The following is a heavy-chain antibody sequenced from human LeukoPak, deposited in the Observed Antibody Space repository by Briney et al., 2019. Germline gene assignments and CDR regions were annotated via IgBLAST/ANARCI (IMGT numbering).Heavy chain of an antibody. J-gene: IGHJ4*02. CDR1: GGSISSYY. CDR2: IYYSGST. Sequence: SETLSLTCTVSGGSISSYYWSWIRQPPGKGLEWIGSIYYSGSTYYNPSLKSRVTISVDTSKNQFSLKLSSVTAADTAVYYCARDRGQFDYWGQGTLVTVSS. V-gene: IGHV4-59*12. CDR3: ARDRGQFDY. D-gene: IGHD5-24*01.